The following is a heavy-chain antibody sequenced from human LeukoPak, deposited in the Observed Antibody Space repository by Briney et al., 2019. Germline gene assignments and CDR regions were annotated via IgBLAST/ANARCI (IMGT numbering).Heavy chain of an antibody. CDR2: ISYDGSNK. V-gene: IGHV3-30*18. Sequence: PGRSLRLSCAASGFTFSSYGMHWVRQAPGKGLEWVAVISYDGSNKYYADSVKGRFTISRDNSKNTLYLQMNSLRAEDTAVYYSAKDLVYSSSSGEYYYGMDVWGQGTTVTVSS. CDR3: AKDLVYSSSSGEYYYGMDV. D-gene: IGHD6-6*01. J-gene: IGHJ6*02. CDR1: GFTFSSYG.